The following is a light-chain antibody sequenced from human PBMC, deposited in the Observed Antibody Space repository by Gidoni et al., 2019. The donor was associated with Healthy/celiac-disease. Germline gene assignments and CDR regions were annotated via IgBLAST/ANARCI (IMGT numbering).Light chain of an antibody. CDR2: EVS. CDR3: SSYAGSNNLV. Sequence: QSALTQPPSASGSPGQPVTISCTGTSSDVGGYNSVSWYQQHPGKAPILMIYEVSKRPSGVPDRFAGSKSGNTASLTVSGLQAEDEADYYCSSYAGSNNLVFGGGTKLTVL. CDR1: SSDVGGYNS. V-gene: IGLV2-8*01. J-gene: IGLJ3*02.